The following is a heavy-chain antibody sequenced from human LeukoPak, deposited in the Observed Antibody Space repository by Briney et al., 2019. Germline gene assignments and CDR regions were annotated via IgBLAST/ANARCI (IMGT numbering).Heavy chain of an antibody. CDR3: AILCSSTSCYRNYYYYGMDV. J-gene: IGHJ6*02. CDR1: GFTVSSNY. V-gene: IGHV3-7*01. D-gene: IGHD2-2*01. Sequence: GGSLRLSCAASGFTVSSNYMSWVRQAPGKGLEWVANIKQDGSEKYYVDSVKGRFTISRDNAKNSLYLQMNSLRAEDTAVYYCAILCSSTSCYRNYYYYGMDVWGQGTTVTVSS. CDR2: IKQDGSEK.